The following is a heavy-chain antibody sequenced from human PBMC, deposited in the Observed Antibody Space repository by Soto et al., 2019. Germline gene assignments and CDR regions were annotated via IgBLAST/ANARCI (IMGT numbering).Heavy chain of an antibody. V-gene: IGHV3-9*01. Sequence: PGGSLRLSCAASGFTFDDYAMHWVRQAPGKGLEWVSYITWNSGYIGYADSVKGRFTIPRDNANNSLYLQMNSLKPEDTAFYYCAKALYGSSSSPIDYWGQGTLVTVSS. D-gene: IGHD6-13*01. CDR3: AKALYGSSSSPIDY. CDR1: GFTFDDYA. J-gene: IGHJ4*02. CDR2: ITWNSGYI.